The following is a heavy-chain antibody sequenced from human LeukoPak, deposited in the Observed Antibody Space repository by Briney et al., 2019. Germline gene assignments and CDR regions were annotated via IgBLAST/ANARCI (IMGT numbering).Heavy chain of an antibody. CDR3: AKQTLPRVGAPIR. CDR2: IDGSGGIT. J-gene: IGHJ4*02. V-gene: IGHV3-23*01. CDR1: GFTFSSYA. Sequence: GGSLRLSCAASGFTFSSYAMTWVRRAPGKGLEWVSVIDGSGGITYYADSVTGRFTISRDNSKNTLYLQINSLRAEDTAVYYCAKQTLPRVGAPIRWGQGTLVTVSS. D-gene: IGHD1-26*01.